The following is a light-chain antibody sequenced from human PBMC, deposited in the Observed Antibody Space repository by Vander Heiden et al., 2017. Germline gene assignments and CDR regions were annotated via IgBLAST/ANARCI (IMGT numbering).Light chain of an antibody. CDR3: QQYDTYWT. CDR2: KAS. V-gene: IGKV1-5*03. CDR1: QSINSW. J-gene: IGKJ1*01. Sequence: DIQMTQSPSTLSASVGDRVTITCRASQSINSWLAWYQQKPGKATKVLIYKASTLESGVPSRFSGSGSGTEFTLTISSLQHDDFATYYCQQYDTYWTFGQGTKVEVK.